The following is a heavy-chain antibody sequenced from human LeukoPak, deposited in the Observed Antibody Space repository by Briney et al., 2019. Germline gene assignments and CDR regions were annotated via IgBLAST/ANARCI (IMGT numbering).Heavy chain of an antibody. J-gene: IGHJ4*02. Sequence: PGGSLRLSCAASGFTVSSNYMSWVRQAPGKGLEWVSVIYSGGSTYYADSVKGRFTITRDNSKNTLYLQMNSLRAEDTTVYYCAILITFGGVDYWGQGTLVTVSS. CDR1: GFTVSSNY. CDR3: AILITFGGVDY. V-gene: IGHV3-66*01. D-gene: IGHD3-16*01. CDR2: IYSGGST.